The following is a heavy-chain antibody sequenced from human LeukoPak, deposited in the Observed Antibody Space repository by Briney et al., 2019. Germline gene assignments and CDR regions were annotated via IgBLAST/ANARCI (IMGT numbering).Heavy chain of an antibody. CDR2: ISGSGGST. J-gene: IGHJ4*02. D-gene: IGHD1-26*01. CDR3: ARYRDEWELLPDTFDY. Sequence: PGGSLRLSCAASGFTFSSYGMSWVRQAPGKGLEWVSAISGSGGSTYYADSVKGRFTISRDNSKNTLYLQMNSLRAEDTAVYYCARYRDEWELLPDTFDYWGQGTLVTVSS. V-gene: IGHV3-23*01. CDR1: GFTFSSYG.